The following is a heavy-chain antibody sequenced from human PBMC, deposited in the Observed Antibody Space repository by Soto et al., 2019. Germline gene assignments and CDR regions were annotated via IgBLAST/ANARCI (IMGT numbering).Heavy chain of an antibody. J-gene: IGHJ5*02. Sequence: QITLKESGPTLVKPTQTLTLTCTFSGFSLSTSGVGVGWIRQPPGKALEWLALIYWDDDKRYSPSLKSRLTITKDTSKNQVVLTMTNMDPVDTATYYCAHTIFGVVTQREHSNWFDPWGQGTLVTVSS. CDR2: IYWDDDK. CDR3: AHTIFGVVTQREHSNWFDP. V-gene: IGHV2-5*02. D-gene: IGHD3-3*01. CDR1: GFSLSTSGVG.